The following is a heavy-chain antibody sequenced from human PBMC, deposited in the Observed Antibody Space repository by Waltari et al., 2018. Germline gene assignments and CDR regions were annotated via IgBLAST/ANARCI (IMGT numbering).Heavy chain of an antibody. Sequence: QVQLVQSGAEVTKPGSSVQVSCKASGGTFSSYAVSWVRQAPGQGLEWMGEIVPMLCTANYAQKFKGRVTITTDEATSTAYMELSSLRSEDTAVYYWAARVYWGQGTLVTVSS. CDR1: GGTFSSYA. CDR2: IVPMLCTA. V-gene: IGHV1-69*05. D-gene: IGHD6-6*01. CDR3: AARVY. J-gene: IGHJ4*02.